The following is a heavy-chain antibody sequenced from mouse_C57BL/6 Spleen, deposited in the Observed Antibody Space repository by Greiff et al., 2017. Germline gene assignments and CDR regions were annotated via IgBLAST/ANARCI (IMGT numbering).Heavy chain of an antibody. CDR1: GYTFTSYW. CDR3: AREEHYYSSSPLYFDY. J-gene: IGHJ2*01. Sequence: VQLQQPGTELVKPGASVKLSCKASGYTFTSYWMHWVKQRPGQGLEWIGNINPSNGGTNYNEKFKSKATLTVDKSSSTAYMQLSSLTSEDSAVYYCAREEHYYSSSPLYFDYWGQGTTLTVSS. CDR2: INPSNGGT. V-gene: IGHV1-53*01. D-gene: IGHD1-1*01.